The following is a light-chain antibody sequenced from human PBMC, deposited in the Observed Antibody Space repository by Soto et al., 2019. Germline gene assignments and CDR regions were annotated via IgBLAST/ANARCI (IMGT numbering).Light chain of an antibody. CDR1: NNY. CDR3: SSYVYTDIDNWV. Sequence: QSAPTQPPSASGSPGQSVTISCNATNNYVSWYQQHPGKAPRLLIYEVTKRPSGVPDRFSGSKSGDTASLTVSGLQAEDEADYYCSSYVYTDIDNWVFGGGTKLTVL. J-gene: IGLJ3*02. V-gene: IGLV2-8*01. CDR2: EVT.